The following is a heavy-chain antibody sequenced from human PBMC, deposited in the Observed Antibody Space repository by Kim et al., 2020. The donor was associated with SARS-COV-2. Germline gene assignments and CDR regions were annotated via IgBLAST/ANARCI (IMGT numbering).Heavy chain of an antibody. J-gene: IGHJ4*02. V-gene: IGHV4-31*03. D-gene: IGHD3-10*01. Sequence: SETLSLTCTVSGGSISSGGYYWSWIRQHPGKGLEWIGYIYYSGSTYYNPSLKSRVTISVDTSKNQFSLKLSSVTAADTAVYYCAREGRADYGSGSSFDYWGQGTLVTVSS. CDR3: AREGRADYGSGSSFDY. CDR1: GGSISSGGYY. CDR2: IYYSGST.